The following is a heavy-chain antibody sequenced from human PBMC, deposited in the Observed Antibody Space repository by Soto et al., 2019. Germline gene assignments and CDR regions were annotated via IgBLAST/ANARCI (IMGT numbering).Heavy chain of an antibody. J-gene: IGHJ5*02. V-gene: IGHV4-31*03. CDR3: ARQTARASWFDP. CDR1: GGSISSGGYY. CDR2: IYYSRST. Sequence: PSETLSLTCTVSGGSISSGGYYWSWIRQHPGKGLEWIGYIYYSRSTYYNPSLKSRVTISVDTSKNQFSLKLSSVTAADTAVYYCARQTARASWFDPWGQGTLVTVSS.